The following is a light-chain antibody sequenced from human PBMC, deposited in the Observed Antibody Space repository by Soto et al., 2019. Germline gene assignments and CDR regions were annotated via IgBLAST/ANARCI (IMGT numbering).Light chain of an antibody. CDR1: QSVRSS. V-gene: IGKV3-11*01. J-gene: IGKJ1*01. CDR3: QQRRDWPPWT. Sequence: EIVLTQSPATLSLSPGERATLSCRASQSVRSSLAWYQQKPGQAPRLLIYDTSNRATGIPARFRGSGSGADFTLTISSLEPEDFAVYYCQQRRDWPPWTFGQGTKVEV. CDR2: DTS.